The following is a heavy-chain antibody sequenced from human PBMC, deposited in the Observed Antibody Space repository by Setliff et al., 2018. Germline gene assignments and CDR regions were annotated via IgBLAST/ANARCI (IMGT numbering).Heavy chain of an antibody. V-gene: IGHV1-18*01. CDR3: ARGRWASNYGYYYYGMDV. CDR2: IGAYNGNT. Sequence: ASVKVSCKASGYTFTNYGVTWVRQAPGQGLEWMGWIGAYNGNTYNAHKFQGRVTMTSDTSTSTAYMELSSLRSEDTAVYYCARGRWASNYGYYYYGMDVWGQGTTVTVSS. D-gene: IGHD4-4*01. CDR1: GYTFTNYG. J-gene: IGHJ6*02.